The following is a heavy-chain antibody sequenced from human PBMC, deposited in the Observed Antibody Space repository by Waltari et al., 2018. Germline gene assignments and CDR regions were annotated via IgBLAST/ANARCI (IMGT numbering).Heavy chain of an antibody. D-gene: IGHD1-26*01. CDR3: ARDWEGDRPNFDY. V-gene: IGHV3-7*01. Sequence: EVQLVESGGGLVQPGGSLRLYCVASGFTINTFWMSWVRQAPGEGREWWNGIKQGGSDTYYADSVKGRFTVSRDNAKNSLYLQMNSLRVEDTAVYYCARDWEGDRPNFDYWGQGTLVTVSS. CDR2: IKQGGSDT. CDR1: GFTINTFW. J-gene: IGHJ4*02.